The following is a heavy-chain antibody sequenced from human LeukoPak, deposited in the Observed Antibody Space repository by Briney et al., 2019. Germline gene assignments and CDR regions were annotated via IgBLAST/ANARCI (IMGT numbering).Heavy chain of an antibody. D-gene: IGHD3-10*01. CDR1: GDSVSSNSAA. CDR2: TYYRSKWYN. V-gene: IGHV6-1*01. Sequence: SQTLSLTCAISGDSVSSNSAAWNWIRQSPSRGLEWLGRTYYRSKWYNDYAVSVKSRITINPDTSKNQFSLQLNSVTPEDTAVYYCARGSDVLLWFGELQSYCYYYGMDVWGRGTTVTVSS. J-gene: IGHJ6*02. CDR3: ARGSDVLLWFGELQSYCYYYGMDV.